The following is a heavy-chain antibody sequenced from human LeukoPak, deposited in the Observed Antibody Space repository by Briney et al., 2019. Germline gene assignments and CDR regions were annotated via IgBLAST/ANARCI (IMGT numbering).Heavy chain of an antibody. D-gene: IGHD3-10*01. CDR3: ARAHGSGSYYPYYYYYMDV. V-gene: IGHV3-48*02. CDR2: ISSSSSTI. J-gene: IGHJ6*03. Sequence: PGGSLRLSCAASGFTFSSYSINWVRQAPGKGLEWVSYISSSSSTIYYADSVKGRFTISRDNAKNSLYLQMNSLRDEDTAVYYCARAHGSGSYYPYYYYYMDVWGKATTVTVSS. CDR1: GFTFSSYS.